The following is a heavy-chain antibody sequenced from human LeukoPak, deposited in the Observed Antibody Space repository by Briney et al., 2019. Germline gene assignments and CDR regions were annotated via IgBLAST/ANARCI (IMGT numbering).Heavy chain of an antibody. D-gene: IGHD5-18*01. CDR1: GFTFSSYS. V-gene: IGHV3-48*01. CDR2: ISTSSSTI. J-gene: IGHJ3*01. Sequence: PGGSLRLSCAASGFTFSSYSMNWVRQAPGKGLEWGSYISTSSSTIYYADSVKGRFTISRDNAKNSLYLQMNSLRAEDTAVYYCARDSGYSYGRDAFDFWGQGTMVTVSS. CDR3: ARDSGYSYGRDAFDF.